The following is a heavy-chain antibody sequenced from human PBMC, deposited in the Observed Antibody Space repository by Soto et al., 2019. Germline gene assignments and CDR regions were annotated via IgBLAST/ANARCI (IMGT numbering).Heavy chain of an antibody. V-gene: IGHV5-51*01. CDR3: ARRDYDILTGYYIDY. CDR2: IYPGDSDT. J-gene: IGHJ4*02. CDR1: GYSFTSYW. D-gene: IGHD3-9*01. Sequence: PGESLKISCKGSGYSFTSYWIGWVRQMPGKGLEWMGIIYPGDSDTRYSPSFQGQVTISADKSISTAYLQWSSLKASDTAMYYCARRDYDILTGYYIDYWGQGTLVTVSS.